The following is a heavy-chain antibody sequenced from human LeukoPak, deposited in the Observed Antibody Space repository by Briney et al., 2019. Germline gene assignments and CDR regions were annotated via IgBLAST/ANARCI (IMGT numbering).Heavy chain of an antibody. D-gene: IGHD3-10*01. CDR3: ARSKVRGVSRGYYYGMDV. Sequence: PGGSLRLSCAASGFTFSHYNMNGVRQAPGGALEWVSSISSSSSYKDYADSVKGRFTISRDNAKNSLYLQMHSLRAEDTAVYYCARSKVRGVSRGYYYGMDVWGQGTTVTVSS. CDR2: ISSSSSYK. J-gene: IGHJ6*02. CDR1: GFTFSHYN. V-gene: IGHV3-21*01.